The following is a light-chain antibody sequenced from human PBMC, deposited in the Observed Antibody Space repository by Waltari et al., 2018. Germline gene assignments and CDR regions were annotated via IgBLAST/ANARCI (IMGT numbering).Light chain of an antibody. CDR1: QNVSRD. CDR2: VAS. J-gene: IGKJ2*02. V-gene: IGKV1-5*01. CDR3: QQYSCFSGT. Sequence: DIQMIQSPSSLSASVRDRVTLSCRASQNVSRDLIWYQEKPGKVPKFLIYVASSLQNGVPSRFSGSGSGIDFTLTITSLQPDDFATYYCQQYSCFSGTFGQGTKLEIK.